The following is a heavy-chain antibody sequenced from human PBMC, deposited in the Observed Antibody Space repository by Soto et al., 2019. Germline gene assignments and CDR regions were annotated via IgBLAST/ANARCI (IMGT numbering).Heavy chain of an antibody. J-gene: IGHJ4*02. CDR1: GYSFTTYW. CDR3: ARGSTAYYFDY. V-gene: IGHV5-51*01. Sequence: GESLKISCEGSGYSFTTYWIGWVRQMPGKGLEWMGMIYPGDSDTRYSPSFQGQVTISADKSITTAYLQWSSLKASDTAIYYCARGSTAYYFDYWGQGTQVTVSS. D-gene: IGHD2-21*02. CDR2: IYPGDSDT.